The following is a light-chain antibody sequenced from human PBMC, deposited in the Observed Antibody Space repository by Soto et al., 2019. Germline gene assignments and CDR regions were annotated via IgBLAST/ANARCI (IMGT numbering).Light chain of an antibody. Sequence: NFMLTQPHSVSESPGKTVTISCTRSSGSIASNYVQWYQQRPGSAPTTVIYEDNQRPSGVPGRFSGSIDSSSNSASLAISGLKTEDEADYYCQSYDGNNWVFGGGTKVTVL. CDR2: EDN. V-gene: IGLV6-57*03. CDR3: QSYDGNNWV. J-gene: IGLJ3*02. CDR1: SGSIASNY.